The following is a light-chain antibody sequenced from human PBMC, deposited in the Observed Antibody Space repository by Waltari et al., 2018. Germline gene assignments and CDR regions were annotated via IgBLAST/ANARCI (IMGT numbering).Light chain of an antibody. Sequence: QSALTQPASVSGSPGQSITISCTGTSSDVGGYNYVSWYQQHPGKAPKLMIYAVPNRPSGFSNRFSGSKSGNTASLTISGLQAEDEADYYCSSYTSSNTLGFGTGTKVTVL. CDR3: SSYTSSNTLG. CDR1: SSDVGGYNY. V-gene: IGLV2-14*03. CDR2: AVP. J-gene: IGLJ1*01.